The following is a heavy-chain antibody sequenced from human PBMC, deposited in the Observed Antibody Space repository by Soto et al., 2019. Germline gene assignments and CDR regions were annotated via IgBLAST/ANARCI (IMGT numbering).Heavy chain of an antibody. CDR2: MNPNSGNT. Sequence: ASVKVSCKASGYPFTSYDINWVRQATGQGLEWMGWMNPNSGNTGYTQKFQGRVTRTRNTSISTAYMELSSLRSEDTAVYYCARGRYVAATTNCQHWGQGTLVTVSS. D-gene: IGHD2-15*01. CDR1: GYPFTSYD. V-gene: IGHV1-8*01. CDR3: ARGRYVAATTNCQH. J-gene: IGHJ1*01.